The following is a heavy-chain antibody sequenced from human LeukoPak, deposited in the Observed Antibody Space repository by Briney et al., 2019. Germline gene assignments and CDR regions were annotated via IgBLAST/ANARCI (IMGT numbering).Heavy chain of an antibody. CDR1: GFTFSSYG. CDR3: AKDWVYCGGGCYSNYGMDV. J-gene: IGHJ6*02. CDR2: ISYDGSNK. D-gene: IGHD2-21*02. Sequence: GGSLRLSCAASGFTFSSYGMHWVRQAPGKGLEWVAVISYDGSNKYYADSVKGRFTISRDNSKNTLYLQMNSLRAEDTAVYYCAKDWVYCGGGCYSNYGMDVWGXGTTVTVSS. V-gene: IGHV3-30*18.